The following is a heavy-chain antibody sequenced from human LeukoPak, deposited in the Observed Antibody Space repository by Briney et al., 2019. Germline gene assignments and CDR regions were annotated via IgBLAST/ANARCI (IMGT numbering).Heavy chain of an antibody. Sequence: GGSLRLSCAASGFTFSSYEMNWVRQAPGKGLEWVSYISSSGSTIYYADSVKGRFTISRDNSKNTLYLQMNSLRAEDTAVYYCAGRAGAYSHPYDYWGQGTLVTVSS. CDR3: AGRAGAYSHPYDY. CDR2: ISSSGSTI. CDR1: GFTFSSYE. J-gene: IGHJ4*02. D-gene: IGHD4/OR15-4a*01. V-gene: IGHV3-48*03.